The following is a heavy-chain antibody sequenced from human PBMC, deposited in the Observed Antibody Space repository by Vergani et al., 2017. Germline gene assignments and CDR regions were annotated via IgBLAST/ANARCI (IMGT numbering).Heavy chain of an antibody. CDR2: ISSSGSTI. J-gene: IGHJ4*02. CDR1: GFTFSSYE. Sequence: EVQLVESGGGLVQPGGSLRLSCAASGFTFSSYEMNWVRQAPGKGLEWVSYISSSGSTIYYADSVKGRFTISRDNAKNSLYLQMNSLRAEDTAVYYCADLYGDDGFSPFWGQGTLVTVSS. V-gene: IGHV3-48*03. D-gene: IGHD2-21*01. CDR3: ADLYGDDGFSPF.